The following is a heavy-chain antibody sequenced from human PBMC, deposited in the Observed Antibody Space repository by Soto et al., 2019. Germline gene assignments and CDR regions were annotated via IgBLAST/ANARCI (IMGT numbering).Heavy chain of an antibody. D-gene: IGHD2-21*01. J-gene: IGHJ4*02. CDR2: ISYRGST. Sequence: SETLSLTCNVSGTSIIADYWTWIRQPPGKALEWIGYISYRGSTKYNPALKNRVAISLDTSRKQFSLNLTPVTASDTAIYFCARDPELHGLDHWGQGTLVT. CDR3: ARDPELHGLDH. V-gene: IGHV4-59*01. CDR1: GTSIIADY.